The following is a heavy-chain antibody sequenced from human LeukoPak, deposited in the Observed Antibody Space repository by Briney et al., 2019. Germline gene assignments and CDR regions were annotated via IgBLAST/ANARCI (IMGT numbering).Heavy chain of an antibody. J-gene: IGHJ3*02. CDR3: ARESSYDFWSGYSGAFDI. CDR1: GGSTSSYY. D-gene: IGHD3-3*01. V-gene: IGHV4-59*01. CDR2: IYYSGST. Sequence: SETLSLTCTVSGGSTSSYYWSWIRQPPGKGLEWIGYIYYSGSTNYNPSLKSRVTISVDTSKNQFSLKLSSVTAADTAVYYCARESSYDFWSGYSGAFDIWGQGTMVTVSS.